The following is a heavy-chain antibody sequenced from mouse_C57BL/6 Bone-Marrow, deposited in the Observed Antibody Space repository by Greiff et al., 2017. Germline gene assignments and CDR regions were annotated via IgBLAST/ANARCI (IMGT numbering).Heavy chain of an antibody. CDR3: ARGGATRDFDY. Sequence: EVKLVESGPGMVKPSQSLSLTCTVTGYSITSGYDWHWIRHFPGNKLDWMGYISYSGSTNYNPSLKSRISITHDTSKNHFFLKLNSVTTEDTATYYCARGGATRDFDYWGQGTTLTVSS. CDR1: GYSITSGYD. J-gene: IGHJ2*01. D-gene: IGHD6-1*01. V-gene: IGHV3-1*01. CDR2: ISYSGST.